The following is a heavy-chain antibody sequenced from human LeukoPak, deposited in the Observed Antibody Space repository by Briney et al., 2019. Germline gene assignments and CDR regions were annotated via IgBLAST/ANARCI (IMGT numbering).Heavy chain of an antibody. CDR2: ILYSGST. Sequence: PSETLSLTCTVSGGXXSSSGYYWGXXRXXXXTGXEWIGSILYSGSTYYNPSLKSRVTISVDTSKNQFSLTLTSVTAADTAVYYCARRGDAEFDYWGQGTLVTVSS. CDR3: ARRGDAEFDY. CDR1: GGXXSSSGYY. J-gene: IGHJ4*02. D-gene: IGHD3-10*01. V-gene: IGHV4-39*01.